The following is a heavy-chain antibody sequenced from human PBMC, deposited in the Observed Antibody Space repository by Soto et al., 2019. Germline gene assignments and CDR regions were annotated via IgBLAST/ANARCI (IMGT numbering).Heavy chain of an antibody. D-gene: IGHD6-19*01. CDR3: ARDSEAVTDTISVPATLFDY. CDR1: GFTFSSYS. V-gene: IGHV3-21*06. CDR2: ISSSSSYI. J-gene: IGHJ4*02. Sequence: GGSLRLSCAASGFTFSSYSMSWVRQAPGKGLEWVSCISSSSSYIYYADSVRGRFTISRDNAKNLLYLQMNSLRAEDTAVYYCARDSEAVTDTISVPATLFDYWGQGTLVTVSS.